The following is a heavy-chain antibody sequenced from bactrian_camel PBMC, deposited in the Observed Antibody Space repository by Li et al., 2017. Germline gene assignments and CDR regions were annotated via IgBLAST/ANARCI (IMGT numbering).Heavy chain of an antibody. V-gene: IGHV3S55*01. J-gene: IGHJ4*01. D-gene: IGHD5*01. CDR1: EFTIISISRCT. CDR2: RWSIGST. Sequence: HVQLVESGGGSVQAGGSLRLSCTLLEFTIISISRCTWGWYRQNPEKARERVAVRWSIGSTVYAESVKGRFTISIDNAKNTLYLQMNSLRADDAAMCYCAIGLFADFGLGRGTQVTVS.